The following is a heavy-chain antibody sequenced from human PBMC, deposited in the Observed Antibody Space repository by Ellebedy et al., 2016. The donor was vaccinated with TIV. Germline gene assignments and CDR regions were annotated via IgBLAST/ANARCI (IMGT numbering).Heavy chain of an antibody. Sequence: GGSLRLXXAASGFTFSSYAMSWVRQAPGKGLEWVSAISGSGGSTYYADSVKGRFTISRDNSKNTLYLQMNSLRAEDTAVYYCAKDIVVYGSGLFDYWGQGTLVTVSS. CDR3: AKDIVVYGSGLFDY. CDR1: GFTFSSYA. D-gene: IGHD3-10*01. CDR2: ISGSGGST. V-gene: IGHV3-23*01. J-gene: IGHJ4*02.